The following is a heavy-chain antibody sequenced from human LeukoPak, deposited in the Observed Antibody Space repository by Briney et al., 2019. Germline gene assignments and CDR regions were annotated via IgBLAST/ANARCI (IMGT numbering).Heavy chain of an antibody. V-gene: IGHV4-34*01. CDR3: ARDPTTVIAVSYHFDF. D-gene: IGHD2-15*01. Sequence: SETLSLTCAVSGGSFIGFHWNWIRQSPTKGLEWIGEINHSGSTNYNPSLKSRVTISVDTSKNQFSLRLRSVTAADTAVYYCARDPTTVIAVSYHFDFWGQGTQVTVSS. CDR1: GGSFIGFH. CDR2: INHSGST. J-gene: IGHJ4*02.